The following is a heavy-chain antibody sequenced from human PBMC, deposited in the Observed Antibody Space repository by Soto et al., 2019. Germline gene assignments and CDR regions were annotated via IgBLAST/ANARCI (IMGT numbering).Heavy chain of an antibody. D-gene: IGHD6-13*01. CDR3: AKDRGSSSWDPIFDF. J-gene: IGHJ4*02. CDR2: ISWNSAAI. V-gene: IGHV3-9*01. Sequence: PGGSLRLSCAASGFTFDDYAIHWVRQAPGKGLEWVSGISWNSAAIDYAVSVKGRFTIVRDNAMNSLYLQINPLRPDDTACYFCAKDRGSSSWDPIFDFWGQGILVTVSS. CDR1: GFTFDDYA.